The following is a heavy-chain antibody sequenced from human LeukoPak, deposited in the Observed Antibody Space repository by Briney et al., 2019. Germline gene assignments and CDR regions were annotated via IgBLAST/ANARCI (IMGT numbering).Heavy chain of an antibody. CDR2: ISGSGNSI. V-gene: IGHV3-23*01. CDR3: AKVRLHDYVWGSYRPLDH. D-gene: IGHD3-16*02. J-gene: IGHJ4*02. Sequence: GGSLTLSCAASGSTFSSYAMSWVRQAPGKGLEWVSGISGSGNSIYYADSVRGRFTISRDNSKNTLYLQMNSLRAEDTAVYYCAKVRLHDYVWGSYRPLDHWGQGTLVTVSS. CDR1: GSTFSSYA.